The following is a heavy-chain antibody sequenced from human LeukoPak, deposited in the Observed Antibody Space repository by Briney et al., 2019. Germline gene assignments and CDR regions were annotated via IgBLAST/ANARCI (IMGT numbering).Heavy chain of an antibody. CDR2: IKNDGSEK. V-gene: IGHV3-7*01. CDR3: ARVGTAEGTLEDY. D-gene: IGHD6-13*01. Sequence: GGSLRLSCAASGFTFTSYWMSWVRQPPGKGLEWVANIKNDGSEKYYVDSVKGRFTISRDNAKNSLYLQMNSLRAEDTAVYYCARVGTAEGTLEDYWGQGTLVTVSS. J-gene: IGHJ4*02. CDR1: GFTFTSYW.